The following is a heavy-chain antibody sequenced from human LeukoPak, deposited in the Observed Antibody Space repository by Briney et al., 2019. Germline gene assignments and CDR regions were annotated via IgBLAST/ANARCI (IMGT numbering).Heavy chain of an antibody. D-gene: IGHD3-10*01. Sequence: SGGSLRLSCAASGFTFSSYSMNWVRQAPGKGLEWVSSISSSSSYIYYADSVKGRFTISRDNAKNSLYLQMSSLRAEDTAVYYCARAPYGSGSYSGSDYWGQGTLVTVSS. V-gene: IGHV3-21*01. CDR1: GFTFSSYS. J-gene: IGHJ4*02. CDR2: ISSSSSYI. CDR3: ARAPYGSGSYSGSDY.